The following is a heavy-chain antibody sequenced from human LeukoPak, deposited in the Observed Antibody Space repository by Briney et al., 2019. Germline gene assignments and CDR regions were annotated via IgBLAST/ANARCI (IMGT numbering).Heavy chain of an antibody. J-gene: IGHJ3*02. CDR1: GFTFSSYG. Sequence: GGSLRLSCAASGFTFSSYGMHWVRQAPGKGLEWVAVISYDGSNKYYADSVKGRFTISRDNSKNTLYLQMNSLRDEDTAVYYCANWPHDAFDIWGQGTMVTVSS. CDR3: ANWPHDAFDI. CDR2: ISYDGSNK. V-gene: IGHV3-30*18.